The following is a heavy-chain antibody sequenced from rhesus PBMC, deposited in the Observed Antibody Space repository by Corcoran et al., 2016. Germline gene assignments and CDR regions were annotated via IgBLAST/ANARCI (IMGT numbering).Heavy chain of an antibody. CDR3: ARRDSSGWYSLDV. J-gene: IGHJ5-2*02. CDR1: GVSISSSY. Sequence: QLQLQESGPGLVKPSETLSLTCAVSGVSISSSYWSWIRHAPGTGLEWIGYIYGSGSSTNYNPSLKSRVTLSVDTSKNQLSLKLSSVTAADTAVYYCARRDSSGWYSLDVWGRGVLVTVSS. V-gene: IGHV4-169*01. D-gene: IGHD6-31*01. CDR2: IYGSGSST.